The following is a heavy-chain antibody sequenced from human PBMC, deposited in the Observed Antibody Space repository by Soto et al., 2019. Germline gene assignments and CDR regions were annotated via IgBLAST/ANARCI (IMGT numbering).Heavy chain of an antibody. D-gene: IGHD4-17*01. CDR3: ARGRRSTGVGY. V-gene: IGHV4-34*02. CDR1: GGSFSGYY. J-gene: IGHJ4*02. CDR2: INLSGGT. Sequence: QVQLQQWGAGLLKPSETLSLTCGVYGGSFSGYYWSWIRQPPGKGLEGIGEINLSGGTNHNPVLKSPVNMSVDTSKNQFSLKLSSVTAADTAIYYCARGRRSTGVGYWGQGTLVTVSS.